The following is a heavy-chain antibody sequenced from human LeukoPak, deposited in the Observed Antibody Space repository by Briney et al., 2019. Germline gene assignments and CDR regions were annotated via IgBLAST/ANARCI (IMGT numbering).Heavy chain of an antibody. J-gene: IGHJ4*02. CDR3: ARDEVSGYDLVY. CDR2: IYYSGST. D-gene: IGHD5-12*01. CDR1: GGSISSYY. V-gene: IGHV4-59*01. Sequence: SETLSLTCTVSGGSISSYYWGWIRQPPGKGLEWIGYIYYSGSTNYNPSLKSRVTISVDTSKNQFSLKLSSVTAADTAVYYCARDEVSGYDLVYWGQGTLVTVSS.